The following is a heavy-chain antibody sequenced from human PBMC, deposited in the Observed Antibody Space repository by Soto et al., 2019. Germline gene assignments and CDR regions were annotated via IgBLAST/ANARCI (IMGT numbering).Heavy chain of an antibody. CDR1: GYSFTSYW. Sequence: GESLKISCKGSGYSFTSYWNGWVRQMPGKGLEWMGIIYPGDSDTRYSPSFQGQVTISADKSSSTAYLQWSSLQASDTAMYYCARAYYYDSSGSHGGFDYWGQGTLVTVSS. D-gene: IGHD3-22*01. V-gene: IGHV5-51*01. CDR3: ARAYYYDSSGSHGGFDY. J-gene: IGHJ4*02. CDR2: IYPGDSDT.